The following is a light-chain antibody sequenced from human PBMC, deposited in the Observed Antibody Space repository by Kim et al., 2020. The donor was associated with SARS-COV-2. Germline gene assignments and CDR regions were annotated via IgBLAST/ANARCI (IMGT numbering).Light chain of an antibody. CDR2: QTT. Sequence: VSPDQTASITCCGDELGNKYVCWYQQKPGQSPVLLIYQTTERPSGIPERFSGSSSGNTVTLTIGGTQAMDDADYYCQGWDRSMLVFGGGTKLTVL. J-gene: IGLJ2*01. V-gene: IGLV3-1*01. CDR3: QGWDRSMLV. CDR1: ELGNKY.